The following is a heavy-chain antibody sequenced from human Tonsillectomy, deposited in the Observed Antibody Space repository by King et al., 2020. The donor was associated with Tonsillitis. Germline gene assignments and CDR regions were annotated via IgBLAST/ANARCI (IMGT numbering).Heavy chain of an antibody. CDR2: ISYDGSNQ. D-gene: IGHD6-6*01. CDR3: ARLYNSSNY. Sequence: VQLVESGGGVVQPGRSLRLSCAASGFTFSDYGIHWVRQAPGKGLEWGAVISYDGSNQYYADSVEGRFTISRDNSKNTLSLQMNSLRTEDTAVYYCARLYNSSNYWGQGTLVTVSS. CDR1: GFTFSDYG. J-gene: IGHJ4*02. V-gene: IGHV3-30*03.